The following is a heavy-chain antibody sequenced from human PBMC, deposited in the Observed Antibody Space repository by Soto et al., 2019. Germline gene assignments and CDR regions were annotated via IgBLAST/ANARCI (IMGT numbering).Heavy chain of an antibody. CDR1: GYTFLSHG. CDR2: INVYNGAT. CDR3: TRDPDGARDFDY. V-gene: IGHV1-18*01. D-gene: IGHD3-10*01. Sequence: QVQLVQSGAEVKNPGASVKVSCKAYGYTFLSHGISWVRQAPGQGLEWVGWINVYNGATNYPQKFQGRVTMTTDTSTSIAYMELRGLRSDDTAVYYCTRDPDGARDFDYWGQGTLVTVSS. J-gene: IGHJ4*02.